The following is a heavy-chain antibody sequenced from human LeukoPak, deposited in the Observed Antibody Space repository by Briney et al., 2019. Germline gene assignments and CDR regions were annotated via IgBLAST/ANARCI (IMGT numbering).Heavy chain of an antibody. CDR1: GYTFTSYG. Sequence: ASVKVSCKASGYTFTSYGISWARQAPGQGLEWMGWISAYNGNTNYAQKLQGRVTMTTDTSTSTAYMELRSLRSDDTAVYYCARDIELERRSGVDYWGQGTLVTVSS. V-gene: IGHV1-18*01. J-gene: IGHJ4*02. D-gene: IGHD1-1*01. CDR3: ARDIELERRSGVDY. CDR2: ISAYNGNT.